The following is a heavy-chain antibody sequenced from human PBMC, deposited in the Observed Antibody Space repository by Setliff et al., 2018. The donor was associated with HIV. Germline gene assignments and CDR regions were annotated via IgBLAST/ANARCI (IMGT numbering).Heavy chain of an antibody. J-gene: IGHJ4*02. D-gene: IGHD4-4*01. CDR2: MYTSGSA. V-gene: IGHV4-4*08. CDR1: GASLSNYY. Sequence: PSETLSLTCTVSGASLSNYYWSWIQQSPGKGLEWIGYMYTSGSANFNPSLKSRATISLDTSKNQFSLKLSSVTAADTAVYYCARWNFMTTVTFDYWGQGTLVTVSS. CDR3: ARWNFMTTVTFDY.